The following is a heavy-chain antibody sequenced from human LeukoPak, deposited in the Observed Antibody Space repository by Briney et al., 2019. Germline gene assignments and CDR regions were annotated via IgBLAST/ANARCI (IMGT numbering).Heavy chain of an antibody. J-gene: IGHJ4*02. CDR1: GGSFSGYY. V-gene: IGHV4-34*01. CDR3: ARAGTLRGYSYGYRTNTPYYFDY. Sequence: SETLSLTCAVYGGSFSGYYWSWIRQPPGKGLEGIGEINHSGSTNYNPSLKSRGTISVDTSKNQFSLKLSSVTAADTAVYYCARAGTLRGYSYGYRTNTPYYFDYWGQGTLVTVSS. CDR2: INHSGST. D-gene: IGHD5-18*01.